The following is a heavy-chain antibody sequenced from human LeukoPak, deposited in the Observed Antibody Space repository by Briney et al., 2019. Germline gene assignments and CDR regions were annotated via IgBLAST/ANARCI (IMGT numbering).Heavy chain of an antibody. V-gene: IGHV1-8*01. J-gene: IGHJ5*02. CDR2: MNPNSGNT. CDR1: GYTFTSYD. CDR3: ARMGGYSRSWYNWFDP. Sequence: ASVKVSCKASGYTFTSYDINWVRQATGQGLEWMGWMNPNSGNTGYAQKFQGRVTMTRTTSISTAYMELSRLGSDDTAVYYCARMGGYSRSWYNWFDPWGQGTLVTVSS. D-gene: IGHD6-13*01.